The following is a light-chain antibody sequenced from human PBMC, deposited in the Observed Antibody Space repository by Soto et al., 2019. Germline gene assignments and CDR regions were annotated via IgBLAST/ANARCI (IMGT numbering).Light chain of an antibody. CDR2: DAS. Sequence: IQMTQSASSLSPSVGDRVTIPCRASQSINRWLAWYQQKPGKAPKILIYDASSLQSGVPSRFSGSGSGTEFTLTISSLQPEDFATYYCQQASSLPPTFGQGTRLEI. V-gene: IGKV1-12*01. CDR3: QQASSLPPT. J-gene: IGKJ5*01. CDR1: QSINRW.